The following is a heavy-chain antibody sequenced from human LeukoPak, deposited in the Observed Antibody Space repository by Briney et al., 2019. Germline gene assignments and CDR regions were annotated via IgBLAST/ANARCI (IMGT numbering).Heavy chain of an antibody. J-gene: IGHJ4*02. CDR2: ISSSSSYI. CDR3: ASVEATVTHYFDY. CDR1: GFTFSSYG. D-gene: IGHD4-17*01. V-gene: IGHV3-21*01. Sequence: GGSLRLSCAASGFTFSSYGMNWVRQAPGKGLEWVSSISSSSSYIYYADSVKGRFTISRDNAKKSLYLQMNSLRAEDTAVYYCASVEATVTHYFDYWGQGTLVTVS.